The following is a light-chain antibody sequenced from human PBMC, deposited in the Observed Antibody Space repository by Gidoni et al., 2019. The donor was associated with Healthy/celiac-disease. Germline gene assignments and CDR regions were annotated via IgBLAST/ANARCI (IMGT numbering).Light chain of an antibody. V-gene: IGKV3-11*01. CDR1: QSVSSY. CDR2: DAS. CDR3: QQRSNWPPLT. Sequence: IVFTHSPATLSLSPGERATLSCRASQSVSSYLAWYQQKPGQAPRLLIYDASNRATGIPARFSGSGSGTDFTLTISSLEPEDFAVYYCQQRSNWPPLTFGGGTKVEIK. J-gene: IGKJ4*01.